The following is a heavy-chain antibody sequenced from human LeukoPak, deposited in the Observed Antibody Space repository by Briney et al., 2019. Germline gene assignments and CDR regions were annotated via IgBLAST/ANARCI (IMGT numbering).Heavy chain of an antibody. CDR1: GFTFSSSA. Sequence: PGGSLRLSCAASGFTFSSSAMSWVRQVPGKGLEWVSGISASGGSTSYADSVRGRFTISRDNSKNTLYVQMNSLRDEDTAVYYCAKRGGYDSSGYYEFDYWGQGTLVTVSS. CDR3: AKRGGYDSSGYYEFDY. CDR2: ISASGGST. J-gene: IGHJ4*02. D-gene: IGHD3-22*01. V-gene: IGHV3-23*01.